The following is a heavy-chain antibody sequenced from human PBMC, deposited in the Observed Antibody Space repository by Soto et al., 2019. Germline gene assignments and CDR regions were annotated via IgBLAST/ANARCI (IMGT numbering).Heavy chain of an antibody. D-gene: IGHD6-6*01. V-gene: IGHV4-34*01. J-gene: IGHJ5*02. CDR1: GGSFSGYY. CDR2: INHSGST. Sequence: KSSETLSLTCAVYGGSFSGYYWSWIRQPPGKGLEWIGEINHSGSTNYNPSLKSRVTISVDTSKNQFSLKLSSVTAADTAVYYCAGTHVPGYSSSTDPWGQGTLVTVSS. CDR3: AGTHVPGYSSSTDP.